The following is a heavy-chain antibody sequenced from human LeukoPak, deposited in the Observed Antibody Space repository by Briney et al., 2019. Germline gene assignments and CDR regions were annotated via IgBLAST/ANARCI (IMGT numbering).Heavy chain of an antibody. CDR2: ISWNSGSI. Sequence: VRSLRLSCAASGFTFDDYAMHWVRQAPGKGLEWVSGISWNSGSIGYADSVKGRFTISRDNAKNSLYLQMNSLRAEDMALYYCAKDRSTGWRGIWFHPWGQGTLVTVSS. J-gene: IGHJ5*02. CDR3: AKDRSTGWRGIWFHP. CDR1: GFTFDDYA. D-gene: IGHD6-19*01. V-gene: IGHV3-9*03.